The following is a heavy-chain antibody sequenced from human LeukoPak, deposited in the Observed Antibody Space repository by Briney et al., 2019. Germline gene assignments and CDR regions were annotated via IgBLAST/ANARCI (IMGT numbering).Heavy chain of an antibody. Sequence: GRSLRLSCSPSGFTFSRYAMYCARQAPGKGLEYLSAVSGNGGSTYYADSVKGRFTISRDNPKNTLYLQMSSLRAEDTAVYYCVKAVYYGSGSYPLFDPWGQGTLVTVSS. CDR3: VKAVYYGSGSYPLFDP. V-gene: IGHV3-64D*06. J-gene: IGHJ5*02. CDR2: VSGNGGST. CDR1: GFTFSRYA. D-gene: IGHD3-10*01.